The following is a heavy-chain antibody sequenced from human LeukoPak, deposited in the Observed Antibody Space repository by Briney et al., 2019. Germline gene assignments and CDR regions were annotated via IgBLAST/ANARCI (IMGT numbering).Heavy chain of an antibody. Sequence: GGSLRLSCAASGFTFSDYYMSWIRQAPGKGLEWVSYISSSGSTIYYADSVKGRFTISRDNAKNSLYLQMNSLRAEDTAVYYCARVTGSGSYYYYYIDVWGKGTTVTVSS. CDR3: ARVTGSGSYYYYYIDV. V-gene: IGHV3-11*04. D-gene: IGHD3-10*01. CDR2: ISSSGSTI. J-gene: IGHJ6*03. CDR1: GFTFSDYY.